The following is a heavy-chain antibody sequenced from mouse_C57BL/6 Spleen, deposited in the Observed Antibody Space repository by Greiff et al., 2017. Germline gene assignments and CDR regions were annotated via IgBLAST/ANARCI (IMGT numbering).Heavy chain of an antibody. J-gene: IGHJ1*03. V-gene: IGHV1-19*01. D-gene: IGHD1-1*01. CDR2: INPYNGGT. Sequence: EVQLQQSGPVLVKPGASVKMSCKASGYTFTDYYMNWVKQSHGKSLEWIGVINPYNGGTSYNQKFKGKATLTVDKSSSTAYMELNSLTSEDSAVYYCARFGCYGSSAYFDVWGTGTTVTVSS. CDR1: GYTFTDYY. CDR3: ARFGCYGSSAYFDV.